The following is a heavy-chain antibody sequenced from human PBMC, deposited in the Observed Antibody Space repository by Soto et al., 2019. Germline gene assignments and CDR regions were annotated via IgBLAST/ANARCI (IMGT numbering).Heavy chain of an antibody. CDR2: IYHSGST. CDR1: GYSISSGYY. V-gene: IGHV4-38-2*01. Sequence: SETLSLTCAVSGYSISSGYYWGWLRQPPGKGLVWIGSIYHSGSTYYNPSLTSRLTLSIDMTNNHVSLILSSVTAADTAVYYCARVGPWVPYYYDSSPYTFENGFDPWGQGTLVTVSS. CDR3: ARVGPWVPYYYDSSPYTFENGFDP. D-gene: IGHD3-22*01. J-gene: IGHJ5*02.